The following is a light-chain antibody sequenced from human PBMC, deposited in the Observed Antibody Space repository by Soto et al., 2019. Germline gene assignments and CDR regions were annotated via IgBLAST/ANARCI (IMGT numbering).Light chain of an antibody. CDR2: GAS. V-gene: IGKV3-20*01. J-gene: IGKJ1*01. Sequence: EIVLTQSPGTLSLSPGERATLSCRASQSVGTKLAWYRQTPGQAPRLLIYGASTGATDTPARFSGSGAGTDFTLTISRVEPADFAFYYCQQYGSSLAAFGQGTQVE. CDR3: QQYGSSLAA. CDR1: QSVGTK.